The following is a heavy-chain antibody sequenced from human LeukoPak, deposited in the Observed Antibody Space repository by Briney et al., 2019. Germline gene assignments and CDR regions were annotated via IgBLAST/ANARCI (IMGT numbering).Heavy chain of an antibody. D-gene: IGHD2-15*01. CDR1: GFTFGSYA. CDR3: AKQGYCSGGSCYRSYAFDI. V-gene: IGHV3-23*01. CDR2: ISGSGGST. J-gene: IGHJ3*02. Sequence: GGSLRLSCAASGFTFGSYAIIWVRQAPGEGLEWVPGISGSGGSTHYADSGKGRFTISRDNSKNTLYLQMNSLRAEDTAVYYCAKQGYCSGGSCYRSYAFDIWGQGTMVTVSS.